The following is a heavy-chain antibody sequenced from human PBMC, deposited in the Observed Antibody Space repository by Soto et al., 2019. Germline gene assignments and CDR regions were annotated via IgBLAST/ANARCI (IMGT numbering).Heavy chain of an antibody. CDR2: IIPIFGTA. V-gene: IGHV1-69*13. Sequence: GVSAKVSSKDPGGTLSSYAISWVRQAPGQGLEWMGGIIPIFGTANYAQKFQGRVTITADESTSTAYMELSSLRSEDTAVYYCARVYYYDSSGYYYLDYWGQGNLVTVSS. CDR3: ARVYYYDSSGYYYLDY. J-gene: IGHJ4*02. CDR1: GGTLSSYA. D-gene: IGHD3-22*01.